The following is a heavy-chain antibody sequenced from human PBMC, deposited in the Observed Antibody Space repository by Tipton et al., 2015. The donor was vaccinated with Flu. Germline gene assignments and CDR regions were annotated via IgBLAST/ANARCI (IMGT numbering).Heavy chain of an antibody. CDR1: GFTFSSYS. Sequence: GSLRLSCAASGFTFSSYSMNWVRQAPGKGLEWVSSISSSSYIYYADSVKGRFTISRDNAKNSLYLQMNSLRAEDTAVYYCARVGYDILTGYYDYWGQGTLVTVSS. CDR2: ISSSSYI. CDR3: ARVGYDILTGYYDY. J-gene: IGHJ4*02. V-gene: IGHV3-21*01. D-gene: IGHD3-9*01.